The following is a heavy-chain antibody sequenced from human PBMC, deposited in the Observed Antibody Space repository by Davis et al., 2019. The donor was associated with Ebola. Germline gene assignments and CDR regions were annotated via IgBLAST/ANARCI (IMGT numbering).Heavy chain of an antibody. CDR2: ISSSGSTI. V-gene: IGHV3-11*04. J-gene: IGHJ3*02. CDR3: AREPTAFDI. CDR1: GFTFSDYY. Sequence: GESLKISCAASGFTFSDYYMSWIRQAPGKGPEWVSYISSSGSTIYYADSVKGRFTISRDNAKNSLYLQMSSLRAEDTALDYCAREPTAFDIWGQGTMVTGSS.